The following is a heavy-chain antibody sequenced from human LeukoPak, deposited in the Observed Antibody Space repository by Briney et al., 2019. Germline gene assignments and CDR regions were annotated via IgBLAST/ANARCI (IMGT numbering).Heavy chain of an antibody. J-gene: IGHJ4*02. CDR3: ASSGSYRFDY. Sequence: GGSLRLSCAASRFTFSSYSMNWVRQAPGKGLEWVSHITASGTAMFYADSVKGRFTISRDNAKNSLYLQMNSLRDEDTAVYYRASSGSYRFDYWGQGTLVTVSS. V-gene: IGHV3-48*02. CDR1: RFTFSSYS. CDR2: ITASGTAM. D-gene: IGHD1-26*01.